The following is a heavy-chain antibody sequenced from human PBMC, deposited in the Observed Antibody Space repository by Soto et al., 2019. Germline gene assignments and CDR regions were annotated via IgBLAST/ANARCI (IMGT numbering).Heavy chain of an antibody. V-gene: IGHV4-34*01. D-gene: IGHD5-18*01. J-gene: IGHJ4*02. CDR3: ARRVDTAMVTDY. Sequence: ETLSLTCAVYGGSFSGYYWSWIRQPPGKGLEWIGEINHSGSTNYNPSLKSRVTISVDTSKNQFSLKLSSVTAADTAVYYCARRVDTAMVTDYWGQGTLVTVSS. CDR1: GGSFSGYY. CDR2: INHSGST.